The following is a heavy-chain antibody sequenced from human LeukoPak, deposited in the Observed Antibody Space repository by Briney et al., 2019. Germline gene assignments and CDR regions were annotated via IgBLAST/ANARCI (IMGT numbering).Heavy chain of an antibody. CDR1: GGSFSGYY. CDR3: ARHSTDFWSGYYYGMDV. Sequence: SETLSLTCAVYGGSFSGYYWSWIRQPPGKGLEWIGEINHSGSTNYNPSLKSRVTISVDTSKNQFSLKLSSVTAADTAVYYCARHSTDFWSGYYYGMDVWGQGTTVTVSS. V-gene: IGHV4-34*01. CDR2: INHSGST. D-gene: IGHD3-3*01. J-gene: IGHJ6*02.